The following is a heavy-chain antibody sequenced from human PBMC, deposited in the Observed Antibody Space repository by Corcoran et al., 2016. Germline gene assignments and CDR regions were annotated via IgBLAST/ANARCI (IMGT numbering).Heavy chain of an antibody. CDR2: IYHSGST. CDR1: GGSISSSNW. Sequence: QVQLQESGPGLVKPSGTLSLTCAVSGGSISSSNWWSWVRQPPGKGLEWIGEIYHSGSTNYNPSLKSRVTISVDKSKNQFSLKLSSVTAADTAVEYCARDAARGAYCSSTSCYMIYYGMDVWGQGTTVTVSS. D-gene: IGHD2-2*02. V-gene: IGHV4-4*02. J-gene: IGHJ6*02. CDR3: ARDAARGAYCSSTSCYMIYYGMDV.